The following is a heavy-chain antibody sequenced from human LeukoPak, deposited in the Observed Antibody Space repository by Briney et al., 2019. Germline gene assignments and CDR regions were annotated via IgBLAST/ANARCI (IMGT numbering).Heavy chain of an antibody. Sequence: GGSLRLSCAASGFTFSTYAMSWVRQAPGRGLEWVSTISGRGDSTYYGDSVKGRFSFSRDNSKNTLYLQMNSLRAEDTAVYYCARDPGYAIYYFDYWGQGNLVTVSS. CDR2: ISGRGDST. V-gene: IGHV3-23*01. D-gene: IGHD3-9*01. J-gene: IGHJ4*02. CDR3: ARDPGYAIYYFDY. CDR1: GFTFSTYA.